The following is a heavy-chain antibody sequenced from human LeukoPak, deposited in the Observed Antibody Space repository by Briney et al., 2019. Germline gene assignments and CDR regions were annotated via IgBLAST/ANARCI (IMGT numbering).Heavy chain of an antibody. J-gene: IGHJ1*01. CDR2: ISYDGSNK. D-gene: IGHD2-2*01. Sequence: GRSLRLSCAASGFTFSSYGMHWVRQAPGKGLEWVAVISYDGSNKYYADSVKGRFTISRDNSKNTLYLQMNSLRAEDTAVYYCAKDSTPLVAVPAATEYFQHWGQGTLVTVSS. CDR3: AKDSTPLVAVPAATEYFQH. CDR1: GFTFSSYG. V-gene: IGHV3-30*18.